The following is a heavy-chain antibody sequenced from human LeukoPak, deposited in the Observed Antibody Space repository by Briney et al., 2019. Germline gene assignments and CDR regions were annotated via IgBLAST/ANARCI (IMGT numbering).Heavy chain of an antibody. V-gene: IGHV1-8*01. D-gene: IGHD6-13*01. J-gene: IGHJ6*02. CDR2: MNPNSGNT. CDR1: GYTFTSYD. CDR3: ARAPMYSSNWYLSYYYYGMDV. Sequence: ASVKVSCKASGYTFTSYDINWVRQATGQGLEWMGWMNPNSGNTGYAQKFQGRVTMTRNTSISTAYMELSSLRSEDTAVYYCARAPMYSSNWYLSYYYYGMDVWGQGTTVTVSS.